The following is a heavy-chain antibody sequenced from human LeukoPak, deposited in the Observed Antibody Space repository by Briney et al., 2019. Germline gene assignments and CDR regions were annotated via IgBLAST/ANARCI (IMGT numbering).Heavy chain of an antibody. CDR2: IRYDGSNK. CDR1: GFTFDDHG. CDR3: ARDHLGKEAFDI. Sequence: GGSLRLSCAASGFTFDDHGMNWVRQAPGKGLEWVAFIRYDGSNKYYADSVKGRFTISRDNSKNTLYLQMNSLRAEDTAVYYCARDHLGKEAFDIWGQGTMVTVSS. V-gene: IGHV3-30*02. D-gene: IGHD7-27*01. J-gene: IGHJ3*02.